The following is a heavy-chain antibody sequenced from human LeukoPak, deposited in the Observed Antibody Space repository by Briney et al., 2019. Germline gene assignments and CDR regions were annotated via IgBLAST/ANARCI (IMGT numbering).Heavy chain of an antibody. Sequence: GGSLRLSCAASGFTFSSYSMNWVRQAPGKGLEWVSSISSSSYIYYADSVKGRFTISRDNAKNSLYLQMNSLRAEDTAVYYRAKKGSGYYMDVWGKGTTVTVSS. CDR2: ISSSSYI. CDR1: GFTFSSYS. V-gene: IGHV3-21*01. CDR3: AKKGSGYYMDV. D-gene: IGHD3-10*01. J-gene: IGHJ6*03.